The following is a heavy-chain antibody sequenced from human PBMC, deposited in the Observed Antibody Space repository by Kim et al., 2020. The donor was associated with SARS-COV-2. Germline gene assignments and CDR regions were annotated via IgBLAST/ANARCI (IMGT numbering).Heavy chain of an antibody. V-gene: IGHV4-31*02. CDR3: ARGNYYNSSGYIDY. Sequence: NPAPRSRVTISLDTPKNQFSLKLSSVTAADTALYYCARGNYYNSSGYIDYWGQGTLVTVSS. J-gene: IGHJ4*02. D-gene: IGHD3-22*01.